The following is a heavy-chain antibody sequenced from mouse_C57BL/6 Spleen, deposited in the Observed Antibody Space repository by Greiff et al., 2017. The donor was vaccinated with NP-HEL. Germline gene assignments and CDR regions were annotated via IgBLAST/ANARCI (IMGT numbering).Heavy chain of an antibody. CDR2: IYPGDGDT. Sequence: QVQLQQSGPELVKPGASVKISCKASGYAFSSSWMNWVKQRPGKGLEWIGRIYPGDGDTNYNGKFKGKATLTADKSSSTAYMQLSSLTSEEAAVYFCARGSTVPHRYFDFWGTGTTVTVSA. D-gene: IGHD1-1*01. CDR1: GYAFSSSW. CDR3: ARGSTVPHRYFDF. V-gene: IGHV1-82*01. J-gene: IGHJ1*03.